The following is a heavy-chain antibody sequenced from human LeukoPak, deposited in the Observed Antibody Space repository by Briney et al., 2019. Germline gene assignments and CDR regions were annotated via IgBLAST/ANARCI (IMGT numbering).Heavy chain of an antibody. CDR3: AGEDYDTDY. Sequence: SETLSLTCAVYGGSFSGYYWSWIRQPPGKGLEWIGEINHSGSTNYNPSLKSRVTMSVDTSKNQFSLKLSSVTAADTAVYYCAGEDYDTDYWGQGTLVTVSS. D-gene: IGHD3-22*01. CDR1: GGSFSGYY. CDR2: INHSGST. J-gene: IGHJ4*02. V-gene: IGHV4-34*01.